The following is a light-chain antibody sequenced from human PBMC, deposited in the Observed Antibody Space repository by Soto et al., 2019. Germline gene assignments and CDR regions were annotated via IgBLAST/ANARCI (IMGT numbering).Light chain of an antibody. J-gene: IGKJ3*01. V-gene: IGKV3-20*01. CDR2: GAS. CDR3: QQYGSSLFT. Sequence: EIGLTQSPGPLSLSPGERATLSCRASTSVSSSYLAWYQQNPGQAPRLLIYGASSRATGIPDRFSGSGSGTDFTLTISRLEPEDFAVYYCQQYGSSLFTCGPGTKVDIK. CDR1: TSVSSSY.